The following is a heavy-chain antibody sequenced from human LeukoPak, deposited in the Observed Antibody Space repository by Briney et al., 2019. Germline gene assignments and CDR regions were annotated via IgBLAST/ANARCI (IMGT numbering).Heavy chain of an antibody. CDR2: INPNSGGT. CDR1: GYTFTDYH. V-gene: IGHV1-2*02. J-gene: IGHJ4*02. D-gene: IGHD5-18*01. CDR3: VRVYRCGDY. Sequence: GASVKVSCKASGYTFTDYHMHWVRQAPGQGLEWMGWINPNSGGTNYAQKFQVRVSMTRDTATSKAYMERSRLRSVDTAVHYCVRVYRCGDYWGQGTLVTVSS.